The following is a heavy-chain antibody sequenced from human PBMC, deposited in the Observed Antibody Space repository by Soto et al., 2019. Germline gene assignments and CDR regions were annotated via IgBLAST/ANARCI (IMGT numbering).Heavy chain of an antibody. CDR3: AADSIVGARGPAFDI. V-gene: IGHV1-58*01. J-gene: IGHJ3*02. D-gene: IGHD1-26*01. CDR1: GFTFTSSA. CDR2: IVVGSGNT. Sequence: SVKVSCKASGFTFTSSAVQWVRQARGQRLEWIGWIVVGSGNTNYAQKFQERVTITRDMSTSTAYMELSSLRSEDTAVYYCAADSIVGARGPAFDIWGQGTMVTVAS.